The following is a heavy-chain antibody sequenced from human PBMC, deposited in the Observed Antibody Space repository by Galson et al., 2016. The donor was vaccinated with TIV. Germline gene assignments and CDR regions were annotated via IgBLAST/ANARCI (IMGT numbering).Heavy chain of an antibody. CDR1: GASVGSGGYY. Sequence: LSLTCSVSGASVGSGGYYWTWVRQPPGKGLEWIGFVYYSGSTEYNPSLKSRVTISRDTSKKQFSLRLTSVTPADTAVYFCARERVEMTTIAHFYSFMDFRGTGTTVTVSS. CDR2: VYYSGST. CDR3: ARERVEMTTIAHFYSFMDF. V-gene: IGHV4-61*08. J-gene: IGHJ6*03. D-gene: IGHD5-24*01.